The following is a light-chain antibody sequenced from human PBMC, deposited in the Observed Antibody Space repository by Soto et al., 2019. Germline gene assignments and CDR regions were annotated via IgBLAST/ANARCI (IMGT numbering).Light chain of an antibody. CDR2: DAS. CDR3: QQRSNWPPGLT. V-gene: IGKV3-11*01. Sequence: IVLTQSPATLSLSPGERATLSCRASQSVSSYLAWYQQKPGQAPRLLIYDASNRATGIPARFSGSGSGTDFTLTISSLAPEDFAVYYCQQRSNWPPGLTFGGGTKVEIK. CDR1: QSVSSY. J-gene: IGKJ4*01.